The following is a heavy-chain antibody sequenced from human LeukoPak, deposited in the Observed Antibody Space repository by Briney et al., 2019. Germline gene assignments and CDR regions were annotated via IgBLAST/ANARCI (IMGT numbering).Heavy chain of an antibody. D-gene: IGHD3-9*01. CDR1: GFTFSGYA. J-gene: IGHJ3*02. V-gene: IGHV3-73*01. Sequence: GGSLRLSCAASGFTFSGYAMHWVRQAPGKGLEWVGRISSKANSYATAYAASGKGRFTISRDDSKNTAYLQMSSLKTEDTAVYYCTRTYYDIWTGPRAFDIWGQETMVTVSS. CDR3: TRTYYDIWTGPRAFDI. CDR2: ISSKANSYAT.